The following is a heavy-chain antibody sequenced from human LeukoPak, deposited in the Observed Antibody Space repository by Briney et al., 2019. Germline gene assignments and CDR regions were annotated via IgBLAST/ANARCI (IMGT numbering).Heavy chain of an antibody. CDR1: GGSISSGGYS. D-gene: IGHD6-19*01. CDR2: IYHSGST. CDR3: ARAARHSSGWYLYYFDY. V-gene: IGHV4-30-2*01. Sequence: PSETLSLTCTVSGGSISSGGYSWSWIRQPPGKGLEWIGYIYHSGSTYYNPSLKSRVTISVDRSKNQFSLKLSSVTAADTAVYYCARAARHSSGWYLYYFDYWGQGTLVTVSS. J-gene: IGHJ4*02.